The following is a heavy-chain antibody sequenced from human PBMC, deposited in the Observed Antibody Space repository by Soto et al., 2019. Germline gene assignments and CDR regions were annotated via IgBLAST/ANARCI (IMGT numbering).Heavy chain of an antibody. J-gene: IGHJ4*02. Sequence: PSETLSLTCTVSGGSISSYYWSWIRQPPGKGLECIGYMYYSGSTNYNPSLKSRVTISIDTSKNQFSLKLSSVTAADTAVYYCARTGYSSGWYFDYWGQGTLVTSPQ. CDR1: GGSISSYY. V-gene: IGHV4-59*01. D-gene: IGHD6-19*01. CDR2: MYYSGST. CDR3: ARTGYSSGWYFDY.